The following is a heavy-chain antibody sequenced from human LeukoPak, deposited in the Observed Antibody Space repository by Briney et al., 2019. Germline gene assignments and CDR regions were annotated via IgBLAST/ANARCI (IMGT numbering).Heavy chain of an antibody. D-gene: IGHD6-19*01. J-gene: IGHJ6*02. Sequence: ASVKVSCKASGYTFTGYYMHWVRQAPGQGLEWMGWINPNSGGTNYAQKFQGRVTMTRDTSISTAYMELSRLRSDDTAVYYCARIAVAGSYYYYGMDVWAKGPRSPSP. CDR1: GYTFTGYY. V-gene: IGHV1-2*02. CDR2: INPNSGGT. CDR3: ARIAVAGSYYYYGMDV.